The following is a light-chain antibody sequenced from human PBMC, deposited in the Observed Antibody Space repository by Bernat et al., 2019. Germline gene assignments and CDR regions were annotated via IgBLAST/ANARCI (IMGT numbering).Light chain of an antibody. V-gene: IGKV1-27*01. J-gene: IGKJ1*01. Sequence: DIQMTQSPSSLSASVGYRVTITCRASQGISNYLAWYQQKPGKVPKLLIYAASTLRSGVPSRFSGSGSGTDFTLTISSLQPEDVATYYCQKYNSAPRTFGQGTKVEIK. CDR3: QKYNSAPRT. CDR2: AAS. CDR1: QGISNY.